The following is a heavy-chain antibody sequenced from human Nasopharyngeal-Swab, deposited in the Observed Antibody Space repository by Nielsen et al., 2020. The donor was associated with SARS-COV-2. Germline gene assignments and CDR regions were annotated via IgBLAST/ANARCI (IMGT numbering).Heavy chain of an antibody. J-gene: IGHJ4*02. D-gene: IGHD3-16*01. CDR3: ARGPPWGQRASYFDY. CDR2: INPNSGKP. Sequence: ASVKVSCKASGYSFTSRMTVWVRQAPGHGLEWMGWINPNSGKPTYAPDFTGRFVFSLDSSVTTARLEISSLKADDTAIYYCARGPPWGQRASYFDYWGQGTLVTVSS. V-gene: IGHV7-4-1*01. CDR1: GYSFTSRM.